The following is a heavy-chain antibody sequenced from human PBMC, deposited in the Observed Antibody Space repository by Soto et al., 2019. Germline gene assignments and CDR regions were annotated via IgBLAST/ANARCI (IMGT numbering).Heavy chain of an antibody. Sequence: QAQLVQSGGEKKKAGASVKVSCKASGYTFTTYGITWVRQAPGQGLDWMGWINPLKGDTKSAANFQDRVTMTTDTSTRTAYMELRSLRSDDTAVYYCARVKVPAAVLGAFDVWGQGTLVTVSS. J-gene: IGHJ3*01. CDR1: GYTFTTYG. D-gene: IGHD2-2*01. CDR2: INPLKGDT. CDR3: ARVKVPAAVLGAFDV. V-gene: IGHV1-18*01.